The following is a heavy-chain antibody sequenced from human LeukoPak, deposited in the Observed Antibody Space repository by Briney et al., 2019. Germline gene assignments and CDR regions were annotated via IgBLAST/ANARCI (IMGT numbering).Heavy chain of an antibody. V-gene: IGHV3-30*02. D-gene: IGHD2-2*01. Sequence: PGGSLRLSCAASGFTFSSYGMHWVRQAPGKGLECVAFIRYDGSNKYYADSVKGRFTISRDNSKNTLYLQMNSLRAEDTAVYYCAKDLKVVPAAMGLDYWGQGTLVTVSS. CDR3: AKDLKVVPAAMGLDY. CDR2: IRYDGSNK. J-gene: IGHJ4*02. CDR1: GFTFSSYG.